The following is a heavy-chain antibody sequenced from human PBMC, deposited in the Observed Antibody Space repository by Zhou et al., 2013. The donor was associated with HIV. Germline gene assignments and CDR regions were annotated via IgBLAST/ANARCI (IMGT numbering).Heavy chain of an antibody. CDR3: TRGIVVVVAYDAFDI. Sequence: QVQLVQSGAEVKKPGASVKVSCKASGYTLAGFGISWVRQAPGQGLEWMGGIIPIFGTANYAQKFQGRVTITTDESTSTAYMELSSLRSEDTAVYYCTRGIVVVVAYDAFDIWGQGTMVTVSS. CDR2: IIPIFGTA. V-gene: IGHV1-69*05. CDR1: GYTLAGFG. J-gene: IGHJ3*02. D-gene: IGHD2-15*01.